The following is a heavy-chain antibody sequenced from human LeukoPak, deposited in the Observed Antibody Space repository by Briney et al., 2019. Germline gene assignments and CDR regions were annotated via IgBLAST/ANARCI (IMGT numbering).Heavy chain of an antibody. CDR2: ISSSGSTI. V-gene: IGHV3-48*04. Sequence: GGSLRLSCAASGFNFSTYWMTWVRQVPGKGLEWVSYISSSGSTIYYADSVKGRFTISRDNAKNSLYLQMNSLRAEDTAVYYCARAVGASEGVDYWGQGTLVTVSS. D-gene: IGHD1-26*01. CDR1: GFNFSTYW. J-gene: IGHJ4*02. CDR3: ARAVGASEGVDY.